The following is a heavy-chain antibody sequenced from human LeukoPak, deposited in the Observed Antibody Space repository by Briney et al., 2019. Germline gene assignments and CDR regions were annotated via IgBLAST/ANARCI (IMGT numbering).Heavy chain of an antibody. V-gene: IGHV1-69*05. J-gene: IGHJ4*02. D-gene: IGHD3-3*01. CDR2: IIPIFGTA. Sequence: GASVKVSCKASGGTFSSYAISWVRQAPGQGLEWMGGIIPIFGTANYAQKFQGRVTMTRDTSTSTVYMELSSLRSEDTAVYYCARDREYYDFWSGYYYFDYWGQGTLVTVSS. CDR1: GGTFSSYA. CDR3: ARDREYYDFWSGYYYFDY.